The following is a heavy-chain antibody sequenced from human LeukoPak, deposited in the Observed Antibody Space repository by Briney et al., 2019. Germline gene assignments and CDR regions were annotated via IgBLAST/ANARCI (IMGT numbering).Heavy chain of an antibody. Sequence: GESLKISCKGSGYSFTNYWIGWVRQMPGKVLEWMGIIYPGDSDTRYSPSFQGQVTISADKSISTAYLQWSSLKASDTAMYYCARLSVAATNYFDYWGQGTLVTVSS. CDR2: IYPGDSDT. CDR3: ARLSVAATNYFDY. V-gene: IGHV5-51*01. J-gene: IGHJ4*02. D-gene: IGHD2-15*01. CDR1: GYSFTNYW.